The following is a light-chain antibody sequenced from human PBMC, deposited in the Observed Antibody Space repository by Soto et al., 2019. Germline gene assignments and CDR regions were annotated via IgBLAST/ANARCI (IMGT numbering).Light chain of an antibody. CDR1: NNDVGSYNL. J-gene: IGLJ2*01. V-gene: IGLV2-23*03. Sequence: QSLLTQPASVSGSPGQSITISCAGSNNDVGSYNLVSWYQQHPGKAPKLMIYEGSKRPSRVSNRFSGSKSGNTASLTISGLQAEDEADYYCCSYAGDNTFVIFGGGTKLTVL. CDR3: CSYAGDNTFVI. CDR2: EGS.